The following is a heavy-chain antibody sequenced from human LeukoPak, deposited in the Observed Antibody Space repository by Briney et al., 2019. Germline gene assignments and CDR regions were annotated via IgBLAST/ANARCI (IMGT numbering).Heavy chain of an antibody. CDR2: ITPIFGTA. V-gene: IGHV1-69*06. Sequence: WASVKVSCKASGGTFSSYAISWVRQAPGQGLEWMGGITPIFGTANYAQKFQGRVTITADKSTSTAYMELSSLRSEDTAVYYCARLVWSPGQQRDLYYFDYWGQGTLVTVSS. D-gene: IGHD6-13*01. CDR1: GGTFSSYA. J-gene: IGHJ4*02. CDR3: ARLVWSPGQQRDLYYFDY.